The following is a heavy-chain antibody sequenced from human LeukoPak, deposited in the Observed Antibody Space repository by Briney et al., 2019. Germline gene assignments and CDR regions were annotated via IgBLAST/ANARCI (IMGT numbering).Heavy chain of an antibody. CDR3: ARDYVVTTNYYYYGMDV. CDR1: GGTFSSYA. Sequence: ASVKVSCKASGGTFSSYAISWVRQAPGQGLEWMGRIIPILGIANYAQKFQGRVTITADKSTSTAYMELSSLRSEDTAVYYCARDYVVTTNYYYYGMDVWGQGTTVTVSS. D-gene: IGHD4-17*01. J-gene: IGHJ6*02. V-gene: IGHV1-69*04. CDR2: IIPILGIA.